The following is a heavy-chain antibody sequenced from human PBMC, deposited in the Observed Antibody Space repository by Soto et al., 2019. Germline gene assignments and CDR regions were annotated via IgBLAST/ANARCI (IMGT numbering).Heavy chain of an antibody. CDR2: INKDGSYK. V-gene: IGHV3-74*01. CDR1: GFTFSYDW. Sequence: GVSRRLSCATSGFTFSYDWMHWVRQAPGKGLVWVSRINKDGSYKNYADFVEGRFTISRDDARSELYLQMDRLRAEDTAVYYCARGGLEPFDYLGQGALVTVSS. CDR3: ARGGLEPFDY. J-gene: IGHJ4*02. D-gene: IGHD1-1*01.